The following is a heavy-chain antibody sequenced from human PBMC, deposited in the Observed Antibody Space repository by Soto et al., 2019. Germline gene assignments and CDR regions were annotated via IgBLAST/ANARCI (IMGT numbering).Heavy chain of an antibody. CDR3: ASNSHGYTFYDY. CDR1: GGSISSSSYY. V-gene: IGHV4-39*01. D-gene: IGHD5-18*01. Sequence: SETLSLTCTVSGGSISSSSYYWGWIRQPPGKELEWIGSIYYSGSTYYNPSLKSRVTISVDTSKNQFSLKLSSVTAADTAVYYCASNSHGYTFYDYWGQGTLVTVSS. J-gene: IGHJ4*02. CDR2: IYYSGST.